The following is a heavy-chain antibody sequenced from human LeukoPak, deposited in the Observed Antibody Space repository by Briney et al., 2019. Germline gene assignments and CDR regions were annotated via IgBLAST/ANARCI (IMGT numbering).Heavy chain of an antibody. V-gene: IGHV3-30*18. Sequence: GGSLRLSCAASGFTFSSYGMHWVRQAPGKGLEWVAVISYDGSNKYYADSVKGRFTISRDNSKNTLYLQMNSLRAEDTAVYYCAKTDLPYYYDSSGYIDYWGQGTLVTVSS. J-gene: IGHJ4*02. CDR2: ISYDGSNK. CDR3: AKTDLPYYYDSSGYIDY. CDR1: GFTFSSYG. D-gene: IGHD3-22*01.